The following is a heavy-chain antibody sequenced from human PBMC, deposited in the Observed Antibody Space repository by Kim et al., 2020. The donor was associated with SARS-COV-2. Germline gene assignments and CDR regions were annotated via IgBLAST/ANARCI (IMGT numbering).Heavy chain of an antibody. CDR1: GYTFNVFG. V-gene: IGHV1-18*01. Sequence: ASVKVSCKTSGYTFNVFGVTWVRQAPGQGLEWMGWINPYSGKTNYTEKLQGRVSLTTDTSTSTAYMELRSLTSDDTAIYYCARIVYTSSSSPFDYWGQGTLVTVSS. CDR2: INPYSGKT. D-gene: IGHD3-16*01. J-gene: IGHJ4*02. CDR3: ARIVYTSSSSPFDY.